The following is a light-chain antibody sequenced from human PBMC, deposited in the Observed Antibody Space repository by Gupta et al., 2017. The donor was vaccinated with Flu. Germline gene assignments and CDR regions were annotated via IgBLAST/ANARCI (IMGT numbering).Light chain of an antibody. CDR1: SSDVGGSNN. Sequence: QPALTQPASVSGSPGQSITISCTGTSSDVGGSNNVSWYQQHPGKAPRLIIYEVSNRPAGVSNRFSGSKSGNTASLTISGLQAEDEADFCCSSYTSSSSLYVFGTGTKVTVL. V-gene: IGLV2-14*01. CDR2: EVS. J-gene: IGLJ1*01. CDR3: SSYTSSSSLYV.